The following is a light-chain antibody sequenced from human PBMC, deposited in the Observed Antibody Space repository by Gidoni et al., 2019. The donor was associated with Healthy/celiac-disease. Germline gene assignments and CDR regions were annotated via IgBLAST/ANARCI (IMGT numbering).Light chain of an antibody. CDR2: GKN. V-gene: IGLV3-19*01. CDR3: NSRDSSGHVV. Sequence: SSELTQDPAVSVALGQTVRITCQGDSLRRYYASWYQQKPGQPPVLVIYGKNNRPSGIPDRFSGSSSGNTASLTITGAQAEDEADYYCNSRDSSGHVVFGGGTKLTVL. J-gene: IGLJ2*01. CDR1: SLRRYY.